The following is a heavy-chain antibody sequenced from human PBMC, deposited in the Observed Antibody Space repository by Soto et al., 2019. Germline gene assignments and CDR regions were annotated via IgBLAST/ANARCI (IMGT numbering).Heavy chain of an antibody. V-gene: IGHV3-23*01. J-gene: IGHJ5*01. CDR2: ITSSGEST. CDR3: GKGMATILGWFDC. CDR1: GFTFSSYA. D-gene: IGHD5-12*01. Sequence: GGSLRLSCAASGFTFSSYAMSWVRQAPGKGLEWVSTITSSGESTHYEDSVKSRFSISRDNSKNTLYLQMNSLRAEDTAVYYRGKGMATILGWFDCWGRGPLVTVSS.